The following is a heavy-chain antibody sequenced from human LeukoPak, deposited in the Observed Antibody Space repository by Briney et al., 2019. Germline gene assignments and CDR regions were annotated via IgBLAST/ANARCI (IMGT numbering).Heavy chain of an antibody. Sequence: GRSLRLSCAASGFTLSSYGMHWVRQAPGKGLEWVAVISYDGSNKYYADSVKGRFTISRDNSKNTLYLQMNSLRAEDTAVYYCAKPGVTGYYYFDYWGQGTLVTVSS. CDR1: GFTLSSYG. V-gene: IGHV3-30*18. CDR2: ISYDGSNK. CDR3: AKPGVTGYYYFDY. D-gene: IGHD3-9*01. J-gene: IGHJ4*02.